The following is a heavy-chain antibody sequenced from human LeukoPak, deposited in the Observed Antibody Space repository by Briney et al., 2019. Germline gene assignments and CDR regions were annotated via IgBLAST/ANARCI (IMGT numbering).Heavy chain of an antibody. D-gene: IGHD3-22*01. Sequence: GGSLRLSCAASGFTFSSYSMNWVRQAPGKGLEWVSSITSTSGDIYYADSVKGRFTISRDNAKNSLFLQMNSLRTEDTAVYYCARLGYYYETTSTLGDIRGQGTTVTVSS. CDR3: ARLGYYYETTSTLGDI. J-gene: IGHJ3*02. CDR1: GFTFSSYS. V-gene: IGHV3-21*04. CDR2: ITSTSGDI.